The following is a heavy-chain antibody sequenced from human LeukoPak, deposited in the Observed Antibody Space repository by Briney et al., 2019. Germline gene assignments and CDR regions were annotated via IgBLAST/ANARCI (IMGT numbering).Heavy chain of an antibody. J-gene: IGHJ6*02. CDR1: GYTFTGYD. CDR2: ISAYNGNT. D-gene: IGHD2-2*01. Sequence: ASVKVSCKASGYTFTGYDINWVRQAPGQGLEWMGWISAYNGNTNYAQKLQGRVTMTTDTSTSTAYMELRSLRSDDTAVYYCARDRPRYCSSTSCYLYYYYYGMDVWGQGTTVTVSS. CDR3: ARDRPRYCSSTSCYLYYYYYGMDV. V-gene: IGHV1-18*01.